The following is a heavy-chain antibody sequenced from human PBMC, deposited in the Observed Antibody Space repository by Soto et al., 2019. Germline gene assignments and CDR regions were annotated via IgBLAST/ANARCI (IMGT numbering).Heavy chain of an antibody. J-gene: IGHJ4*02. D-gene: IGHD2-15*01. V-gene: IGHV4-39*01. CDR2: IYYSGST. CDR1: GGSISSSSYY. CDR3: ARHNFIVVPDY. Sequence: PSETLSLTCTVSGGSISSSSYYWGWIRQPPGKGLEWIGSIYYSGSTYYNPSLKSRVTISVDTSKNQFSLKLSSVTAADTAVYYCARHNFIVVPDYWGQGTLVTVSS.